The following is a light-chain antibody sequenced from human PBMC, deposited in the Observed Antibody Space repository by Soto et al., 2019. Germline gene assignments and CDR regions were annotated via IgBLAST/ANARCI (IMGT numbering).Light chain of an antibody. Sequence: IMMTQSPATLSVSPGETATLSCRASQSVGGNLAWYQQKPGQAPRLLIYGASTRATGPPARFSGSGSGTEFTLTISSLQSEDFAVYYCQQYNNWPKMFGQGTKVDIK. CDR2: GAS. V-gene: IGKV3-15*01. CDR3: QQYNNWPKM. CDR1: QSVGGN. J-gene: IGKJ1*01.